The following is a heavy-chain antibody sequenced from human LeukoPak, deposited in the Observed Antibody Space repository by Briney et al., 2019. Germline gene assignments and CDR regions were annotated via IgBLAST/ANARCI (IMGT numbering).Heavy chain of an antibody. CDR2: IKQDGSEK. CDR3: ARKGIFGVATYYFDY. Sequence: GGSLRLSCAASGFTFSSYWMSWVRQAPGKGLEWVANIKQDGSEKYYVDSVKGRFTISRDNAKNSLYLQMNSLRAEDTAVYYCARKGIFGVATYYFDYWGQGTLVTVSS. J-gene: IGHJ4*02. V-gene: IGHV3-7*01. D-gene: IGHD3-3*01. CDR1: GFTFSSYW.